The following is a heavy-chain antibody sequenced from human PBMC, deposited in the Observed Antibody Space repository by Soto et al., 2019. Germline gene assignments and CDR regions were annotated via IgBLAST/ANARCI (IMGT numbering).Heavy chain of an antibody. J-gene: IGHJ4*02. Sequence: GGSLRLSCAASGFTFNRYGMSWVRQAPGKGLEWVSAISASGDNTYYADSVKGRFTISRDSSNNTLYLQMNSLRADDTALYYCVKPRLELLYLDSWGLGALVTVSS. V-gene: IGHV3-23*01. CDR2: ISASGDNT. CDR1: GFTFNRYG. CDR3: VKPRLELLYLDS. D-gene: IGHD1-7*01.